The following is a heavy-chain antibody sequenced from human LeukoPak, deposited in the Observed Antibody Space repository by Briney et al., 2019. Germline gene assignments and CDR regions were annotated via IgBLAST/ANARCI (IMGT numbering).Heavy chain of an antibody. J-gene: IGHJ3*02. V-gene: IGHV4-4*07. Sequence: SETLSLTCTVSGGSISSYYWSWIRQPAGKGLEWIGRIYTSGSTNYNPSLKSRVTMSVDTSKNQFSLKLSSVTAADTAVYYCARDRGLGGYGDAFDIWGQGTMVTVSS. D-gene: IGHD5-12*01. CDR2: IYTSGST. CDR3: ARDRGLGGYGDAFDI. CDR1: GGSISSYY.